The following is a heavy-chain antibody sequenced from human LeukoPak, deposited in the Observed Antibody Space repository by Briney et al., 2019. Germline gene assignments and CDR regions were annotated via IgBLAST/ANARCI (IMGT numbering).Heavy chain of an antibody. CDR3: AGLVGRYSSGLYYYYFDY. V-gene: IGHV4-34*08. Sequence: MAGGSLRLSCVVSGFTSSDHYIDWARQPPGKGLEWIGEMYLSGTTHSNPSVKSRVTISIDKSKNQFFLNLSSVTAADTAVYYCAGLVGRYSSGLYYYYFDYWGQGTLVTVSS. J-gene: IGHJ4*02. D-gene: IGHD3-22*01. CDR1: GFTSSDHY. CDR2: MYLSGTT.